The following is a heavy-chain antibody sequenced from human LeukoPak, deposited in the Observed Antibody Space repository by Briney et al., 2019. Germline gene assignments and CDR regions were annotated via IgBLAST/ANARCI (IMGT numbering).Heavy chain of an antibody. V-gene: IGHV4-4*02. CDR1: GXSISSSNW. Sequence: NPSETLSLTCAVSGXSISSSNWWSWVRQPPGKGLEWIGEIYHSGSTNYNPSLKSRVTISVDKSKNQFSLKLSSVTAADTAVYYCARGPYYYDSSGYYIPYYGMDVWGQGTTVTVSS. J-gene: IGHJ6*02. D-gene: IGHD3-22*01. CDR3: ARGPYYYDSSGYYIPYYGMDV. CDR2: IYHSGST.